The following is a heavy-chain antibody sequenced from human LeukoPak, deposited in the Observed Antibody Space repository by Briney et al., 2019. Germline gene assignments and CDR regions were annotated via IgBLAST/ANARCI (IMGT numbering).Heavy chain of an antibody. D-gene: IGHD1-26*01. V-gene: IGHV4-59*01. CDR2: IDSSGNT. Sequence: SETLSLTCTVSGGSISSNYWRWIRQPPGKALEWIGGIDSSGNTKYNPSLKSRVTISVDTSRNQFSLKLTSVTATDTAVYYCARGRLSSAYSALLYWGQGALVTVSS. CDR1: GGSISSNY. CDR3: ARGRLSSAYSALLY. J-gene: IGHJ4*02.